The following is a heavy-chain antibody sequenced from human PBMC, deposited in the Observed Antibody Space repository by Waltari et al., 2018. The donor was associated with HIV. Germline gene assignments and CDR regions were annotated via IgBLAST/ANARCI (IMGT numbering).Heavy chain of an antibody. J-gene: IGHJ4*02. V-gene: IGHV4-61*02. CDR2: SHASGRT. CDR1: GGSISGGGYY. D-gene: IGHD5-18*01. CDR3: ARGPTAMVTFDS. Sequence: LSLTCTVSGGSISGGGYYWSWVRQPAGKGLEWIGRSHASGRTNYNPSLRSRVTISVDASKNQFSLKLTSVTAADTAVYFCARGPTAMVTFDSWGQGTLVTVSS.